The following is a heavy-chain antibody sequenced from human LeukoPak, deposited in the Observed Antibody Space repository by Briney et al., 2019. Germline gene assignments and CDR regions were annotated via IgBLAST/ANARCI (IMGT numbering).Heavy chain of an antibody. CDR2: IYSGGST. CDR3: ARDGYSGYHWLN. D-gene: IGHD5-12*01. CDR1: GFTVSTNY. V-gene: IGHV3-53*01. J-gene: IGHJ4*02. Sequence: GGSLRLSCAASGFTVSTNYMSWVRQAPGKGLEWVSVIYSGGSTYYADSVKGRFTTSRDNSENTLHLQMNNLRAEDTAVYYCARDGYSGYHWLNWGQGTLVTVSS.